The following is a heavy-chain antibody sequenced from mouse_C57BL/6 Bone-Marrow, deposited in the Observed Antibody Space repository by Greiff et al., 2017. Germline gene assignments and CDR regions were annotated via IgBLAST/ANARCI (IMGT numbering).Heavy chain of an antibody. CDR3: ARSPYYGSSPAY. J-gene: IGHJ3*01. Sequence: LVESGAELVKPGASVKISCKASGYAFSSYWMNWVKQRPGKGLEWIGQIYPGDGDTNYNGKFKGKATLTADKSSSTAYMQLSSLTSEDSAVYFCARSPYYGSSPAYWGQGTLVTVSA. CDR2: IYPGDGDT. D-gene: IGHD1-1*01. CDR1: GYAFSSYW. V-gene: IGHV1-80*01.